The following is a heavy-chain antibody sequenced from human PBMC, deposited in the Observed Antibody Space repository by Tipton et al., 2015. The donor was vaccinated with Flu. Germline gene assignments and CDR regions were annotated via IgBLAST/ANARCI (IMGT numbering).Heavy chain of an antibody. D-gene: IGHD1/OR15-1a*01. CDR2: ISGSGITR. Sequence: SLRLSCAASGFSFSNYEINWVRQAPGTGLQWISYISGSGITRYYADSVKGRFTVSRDNARNSLYLQMNSLRAEDTAVYYCARGGWASDTNNLLDYWGQGTLVTVSS. J-gene: IGHJ4*02. CDR1: GFSFSNYE. CDR3: ARGGWASDTNNLLDY. V-gene: IGHV3-48*03.